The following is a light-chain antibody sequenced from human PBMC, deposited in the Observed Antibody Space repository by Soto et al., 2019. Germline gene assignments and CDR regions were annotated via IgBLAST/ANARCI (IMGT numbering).Light chain of an antibody. J-gene: IGKJ3*01. CDR2: AAS. Sequence: EIVLTQSPATLSVSPGERATLSCRASQSISSYLAWYQQKPGQAPRLLIYAASTRASGIPARFSGSASGTEFTLTISSLQSEDFAVYYCQQHNNCPLTFGPGTKVDIK. CDR1: QSISSY. V-gene: IGKV3-15*01. CDR3: QQHNNCPLT.